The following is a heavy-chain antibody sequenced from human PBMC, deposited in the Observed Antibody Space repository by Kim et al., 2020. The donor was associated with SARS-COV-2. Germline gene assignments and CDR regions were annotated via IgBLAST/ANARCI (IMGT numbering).Heavy chain of an antibody. J-gene: IGHJ4*02. D-gene: IGHD2-21*02. CDR3: AKIPGGDPMYYFDY. CDR2: ISASGGST. V-gene: IGHV3-23*01. Sequence: GGSLRLSCAASGFTFSNYAMSWVRQAPGKGLEWVSVISASGGSTYYAGSVKGRFTISRDNSKNTLYLQMNSLRAEDTAVYYCAKIPGGDPMYYFDYWGQGTLVPVSS. CDR1: GFTFSNYA.